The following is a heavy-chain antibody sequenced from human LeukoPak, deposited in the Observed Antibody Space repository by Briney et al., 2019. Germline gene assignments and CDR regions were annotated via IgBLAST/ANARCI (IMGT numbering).Heavy chain of an antibody. V-gene: IGHV1-69*13. CDR1: GGTFSSYA. D-gene: IGHD3-10*01. J-gene: IGHJ4*02. CDR2: IIPIFGTA. Sequence: SVKVSCKASGGTFSSYAISWVRQAPGQGLEWMGGIIPIFGTANYAQKFQGRVTITADESTSTAYMELSRLRSDDTAVYYCARDKELLWFGELLSPYFDYWGQGTLVTVSS. CDR3: ARDKELLWFGELLSPYFDY.